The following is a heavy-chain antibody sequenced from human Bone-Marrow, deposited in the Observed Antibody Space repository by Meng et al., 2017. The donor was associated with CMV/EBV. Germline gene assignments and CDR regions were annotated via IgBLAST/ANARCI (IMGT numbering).Heavy chain of an antibody. J-gene: IGHJ6*02. CDR2: ISWDGGST. CDR1: GFTFDDYT. CDR3: AKDMDTAMVSDDYYGMDV. D-gene: IGHD5-18*01. V-gene: IGHV3-43*01. Sequence: GESLKISCAASGFTFDDYTMHWVRQAPGKGLEWVSLISWDGGSTYYADSVKGRFTISRDNSKNSLYMQMNSLRTEDTALYYCAKDMDTAMVSDDYYGMDVWGQGTTVTVSS.